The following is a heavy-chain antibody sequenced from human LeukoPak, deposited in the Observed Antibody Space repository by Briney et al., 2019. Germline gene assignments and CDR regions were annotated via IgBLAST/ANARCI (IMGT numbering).Heavy chain of an antibody. V-gene: IGHV3-21*01. Sequence: GGSLRLSCAASGFTFSSYSMNWVRQAPGKGLEWVSSISSSSSYIYYADSVKGRFTISRDNAKNSLYLQMNSLRAEDTAVYYCARAVVVIGATPNYWGQGTLVTVSS. J-gene: IGHJ4*02. CDR2: ISSSSSYI. CDR1: GFTFSSYS. D-gene: IGHD2-15*01. CDR3: ARAVVVIGATPNY.